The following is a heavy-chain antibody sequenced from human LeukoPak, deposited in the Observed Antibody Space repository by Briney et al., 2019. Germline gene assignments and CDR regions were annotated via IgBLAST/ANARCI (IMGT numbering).Heavy chain of an antibody. Sequence: SETLSLTCAVYGGSFSDYNWTWIRQPPGKGLEWIGEIGHNGSTNYNPSLKGRVTISVDTSKSQFSLKLTSVTAADTAVYYCSRPSGGTPFKRFDYWGQGTLVTVSS. D-gene: IGHD1-1*01. V-gene: IGHV4-34*01. CDR2: IGHNGST. CDR3: SRPSGGTPFKRFDY. J-gene: IGHJ4*02. CDR1: GGSFSDYN.